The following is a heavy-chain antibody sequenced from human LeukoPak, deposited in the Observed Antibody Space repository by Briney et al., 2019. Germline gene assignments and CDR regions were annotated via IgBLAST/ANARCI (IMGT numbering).Heavy chain of an antibody. V-gene: IGHV3-23*01. Sequence: PGGSLRLSCAASGYTFTSYGMSWVRQAPGQGLEWISAISGSGGSTYYADSVKGRFTISRDNSKNTLYLQMNSLRAEDTAVYYCAKLHYYDSSGYPYDAFDIWGQGTMVTVSS. CDR1: GYTFTSYG. CDR3: AKLHYYDSSGYPYDAFDI. J-gene: IGHJ3*02. CDR2: ISGSGGST. D-gene: IGHD3-22*01.